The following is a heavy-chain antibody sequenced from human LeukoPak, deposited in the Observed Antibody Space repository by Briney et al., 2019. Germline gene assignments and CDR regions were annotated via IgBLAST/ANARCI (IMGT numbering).Heavy chain of an antibody. J-gene: IGHJ4*02. V-gene: IGHV3-21*01. CDR1: GFTFSSYS. CDR2: ISSSSSYI. CDR3: AREGSSGWYGMFDY. Sequence: KTGGSLRLSCAASGFTFSSYSMNWVRQAPGKGLEWVSSISSSSSYIYYADSVKGRFTISRDNANNSLYLQMNSLRAEDTAVYYCAREGSSGWYGMFDYWGQGTLVTVSS. D-gene: IGHD6-19*01.